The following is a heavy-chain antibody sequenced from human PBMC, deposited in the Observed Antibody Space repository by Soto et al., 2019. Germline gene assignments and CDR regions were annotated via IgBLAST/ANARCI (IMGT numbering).Heavy chain of an antibody. V-gene: IGHV1-18*01. D-gene: IGHD4-17*01. CDR1: GYTFSSRG. J-gene: IGHJ2*01. CDR3: VREAGDYDWYFDL. CDR2: ISPHNAKT. Sequence: QAQLVQSGPEVKEPGASVKVSCKASGYTFSSRGIYWVRQAPGQGLEWMGWISPHNAKTHYAQSLQGRVTLTTDTSTSTAYMDLRSVRSDDTAVYYCVREAGDYDWYFDLWGRGTPVTVSS.